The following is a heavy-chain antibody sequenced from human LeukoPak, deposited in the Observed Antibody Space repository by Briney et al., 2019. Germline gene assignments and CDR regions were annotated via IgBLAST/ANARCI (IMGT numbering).Heavy chain of an antibody. CDR1: GYTFTGYY. V-gene: IGHV1-2*02. CDR3: ARGPGGYVDPIIDY. D-gene: IGHD3-22*01. J-gene: IGHJ4*02. Sequence: EASVKVSCKASGYTFTGYYLHWVRQAPGQGLEWMGWINPNSGGTNYAQKFQGRVTMTRDTSLSTAYMELSRLRSDDTAVYYCARGPGGYVDPIIDYWGQGTLVTVSS. CDR2: INPNSGGT.